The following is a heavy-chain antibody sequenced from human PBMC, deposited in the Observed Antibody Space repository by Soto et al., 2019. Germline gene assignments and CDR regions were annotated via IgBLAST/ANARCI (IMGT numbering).Heavy chain of an antibody. Sequence: PGESLKISCKGSGYSFTSYWIGWGRQMPGKGLEWMGIIYPGDSDIRYSPSFQGQVTISADKSISTAYLQWSSLKASDTAMYYCATPRYYDNSGYYPYFFDYWGQGTLVTVSS. J-gene: IGHJ4*02. CDR2: IYPGDSDI. CDR3: ATPRYYDNSGYYPYFFDY. CDR1: GYSFTSYW. V-gene: IGHV5-51*01. D-gene: IGHD3-22*01.